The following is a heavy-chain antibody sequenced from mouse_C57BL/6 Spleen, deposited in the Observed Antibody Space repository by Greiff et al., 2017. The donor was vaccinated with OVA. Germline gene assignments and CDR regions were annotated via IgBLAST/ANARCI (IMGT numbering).Heavy chain of an antibody. V-gene: IGHV1-55*01. CDR1: GYTFTSYW. D-gene: IGHD2-4*01. CDR3: ARHVIYYDYDWYFDV. Sequence: QVQLKQPGAELVKPGASVKMSCKASGYTFTSYWLTWVKQRPGQGLEWIGDIYPGSGSTNYNEKFKSKATLTVDTSSSTAYMQLSSLTSEDSAVYYGARHVIYYDYDWYFDVWGTGTTVTVSS. CDR2: IYPGSGST. J-gene: IGHJ1*03.